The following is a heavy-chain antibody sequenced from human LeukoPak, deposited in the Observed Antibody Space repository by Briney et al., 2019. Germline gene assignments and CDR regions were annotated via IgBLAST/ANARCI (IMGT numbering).Heavy chain of an antibody. CDR1: GGSTCGYF. CDR3: ARANYYDSSGYSRGAFDI. J-gene: IGHJ3*02. CDR2: IYYSVST. Sequence: GTLSLTRTVSGGSTCGYFWRSVPPPPGKGVGWGGYIYYSVSTNYTRSLKCRVTTSVDTSTTQFSLRRSSVTAADTAVYYCARANYYDSSGYSRGAFDIWGQGTMVTVSS. D-gene: IGHD3-22*01. V-gene: IGHV4-59*01.